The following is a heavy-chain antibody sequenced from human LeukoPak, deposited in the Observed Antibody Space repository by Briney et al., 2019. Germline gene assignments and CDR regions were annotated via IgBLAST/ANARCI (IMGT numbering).Heavy chain of an antibody. J-gene: IGHJ5*02. CDR1: GGSISSYY. Sequence: PSETLSLTSTVSGGSISSYYWSWIRQPPGKGLEWVGRIYTSGSTNYNPSLKSRVTMSVDTSKNQFSLRLSSVTAADTAVYYCAREIASHGSGSYYNMYKWFDPWGQGTLVTVSS. D-gene: IGHD3-10*01. CDR3: AREIASHGSGSYYNMYKWFDP. CDR2: IYTSGST. V-gene: IGHV4-4*07.